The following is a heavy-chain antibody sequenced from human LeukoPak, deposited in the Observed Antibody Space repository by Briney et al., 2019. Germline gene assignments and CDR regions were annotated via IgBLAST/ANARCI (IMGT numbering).Heavy chain of an antibody. D-gene: IGHD3-3*01. V-gene: IGHV3-23*01. Sequence: GGSLRLSCAASGFTFSSYAMSWVRQAPGNGLEWVSAISGSGGSTYDADSVKGRFTISRDNSKNTLYLQMNSLRAEDTAVYYCAKDRRITIFGVVRDAFDIWGQGTMVTVSS. CDR2: ISGSGGST. CDR3: AKDRRITIFGVVRDAFDI. J-gene: IGHJ3*02. CDR1: GFTFSSYA.